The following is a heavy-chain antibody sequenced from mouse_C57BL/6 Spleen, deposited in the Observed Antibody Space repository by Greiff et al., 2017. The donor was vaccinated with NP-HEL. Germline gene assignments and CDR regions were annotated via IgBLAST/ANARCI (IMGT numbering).Heavy chain of an antibody. CDR1: GFTFSSYG. CDR3: ARHAWDVFAY. CDR2: ISSGGSYT. Sequence: EVKLMESGGDLVKPGGSLKLSCAASGFTFSSYGMSWVRQTPDKRLEWVATISSGGSYTYYPDSVKGRFTISRDNAKNTLYLQMSSLKSEDTAMYYCARHAWDVFAYWGQGTLVTVSA. V-gene: IGHV5-6*01. J-gene: IGHJ3*01. D-gene: IGHD4-1*01.